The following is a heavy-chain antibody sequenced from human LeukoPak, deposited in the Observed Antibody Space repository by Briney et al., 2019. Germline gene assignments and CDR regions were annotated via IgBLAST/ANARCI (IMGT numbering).Heavy chain of an antibody. CDR2: ISAYNGNT. J-gene: IGHJ6*03. Sequence: ASVKVSCKASGYTFTSYGISWVRQAPGQGLEWMGWISAYNGNTNYAQKLQGRVTMTTDTSTSAAYMELRSLRSDDTAVYYCARDPSYYDFWSGYYSYYYYYMDVWGKGTTVTVSS. CDR1: GYTFTSYG. CDR3: ARDPSYYDFWSGYYSYYYYYMDV. V-gene: IGHV1-18*01. D-gene: IGHD3-3*01.